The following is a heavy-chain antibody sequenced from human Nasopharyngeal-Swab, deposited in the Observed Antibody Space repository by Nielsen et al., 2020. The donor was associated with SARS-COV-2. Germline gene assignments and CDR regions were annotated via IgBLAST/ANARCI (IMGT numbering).Heavy chain of an antibody. CDR2: ISWNSASI. Sequence: SLKISCAASGFTFDDYAMHWVRQAPGKGLEWVAGISWNSASISYADSVKGRFTISRDNAKNSLYLQMNSLRAEDTALYYCANLAGEMDANLGLGYYYIDVWGKGTTVTVSS. D-gene: IGHD5-24*01. CDR1: GFTFDDYA. CDR3: ANLAGEMDANLGLGYYYIDV. V-gene: IGHV3-9*01. J-gene: IGHJ6*03.